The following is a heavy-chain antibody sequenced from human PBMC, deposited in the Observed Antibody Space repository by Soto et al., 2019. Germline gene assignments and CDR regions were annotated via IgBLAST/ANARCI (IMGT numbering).Heavy chain of an antibody. D-gene: IGHD6-13*01. J-gene: IGHJ4*02. CDR3: GRAEAAAGVDY. CDR2: INSDGSST. CDR1: GFTFSSYW. Sequence: EVQLVESGGGLVQPGGSLRLSCAASGFTFSSYWMHWVRQAPGKGLVWVSRINSDGSSTSYADSVKGRFTISRDNAKDTLYLQMSSLRVEDTAVYYCGRAEAAAGVDYWGQGTLVTVSS. V-gene: IGHV3-74*01.